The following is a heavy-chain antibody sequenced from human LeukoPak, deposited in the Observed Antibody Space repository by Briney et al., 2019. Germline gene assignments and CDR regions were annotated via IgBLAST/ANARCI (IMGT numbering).Heavy chain of an antibody. CDR2: ISWNSGSI. D-gene: IGHD6-19*01. V-gene: IGHV3-9*01. CDR3: AKDPRSSGWYYFDY. Sequence: GRSLRLSCAASGFTFDDYAMHWVRHAPGKGLEWVSGISWNSGSIGYADSVKGRFTISRDNAKNSLYLQMNSLRAEDTALYYCAKDPRSSGWYYFDYWGQGTLVTVSS. J-gene: IGHJ4*02. CDR1: GFTFDDYA.